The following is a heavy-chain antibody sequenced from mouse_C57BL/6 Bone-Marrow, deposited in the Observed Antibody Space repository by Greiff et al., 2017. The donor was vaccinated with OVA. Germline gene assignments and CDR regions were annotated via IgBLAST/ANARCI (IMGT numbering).Heavy chain of an antibody. CDR3: TRRPLYYAAY. D-gene: IGHD2-1*01. CDR1: GYTFTDYE. Sequence: QVQLQQSGAELVRPGASVTLSCKASGYTFTDYEMHWVKQTPVHGLEWIGAIDPETGGTAYNQKFKGKAILTADKSSSTAYMELRSLTSEDSAVYYCTRRPLYYAAYWGQGTLVTVSA. V-gene: IGHV1-15*01. CDR2: IDPETGGT. J-gene: IGHJ3*01.